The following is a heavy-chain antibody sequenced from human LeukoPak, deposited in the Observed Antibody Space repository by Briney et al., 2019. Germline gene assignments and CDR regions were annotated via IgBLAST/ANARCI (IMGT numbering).Heavy chain of an antibody. D-gene: IGHD3-3*01. J-gene: IGHJ5*02. V-gene: IGHV3-11*04. CDR3: ARGSPDFWSPYNWFDP. CDR1: GFTFSDYY. CDR2: ISSSGSTI. Sequence: GGSLRLSCAASGFTFSDYYMSWIRQAPGKGLEWVSYISSSGSTIYYADSVKGRFTISRDNAKNSLYLQMNSLRDEDTAVYYCARGSPDFWSPYNWFDPWGQGTLVTVSS.